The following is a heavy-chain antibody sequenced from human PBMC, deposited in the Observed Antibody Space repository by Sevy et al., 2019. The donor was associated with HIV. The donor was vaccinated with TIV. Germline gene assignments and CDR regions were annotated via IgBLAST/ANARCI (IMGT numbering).Heavy chain of an antibody. J-gene: IGHJ6*02. D-gene: IGHD1-1*01. CDR1: GRTFNGYY. Sequence: ASVKVSCKASGRTFNGYYIHWVRQAPGQGLEWVAWINPDTEGTKYAEKFEGRMTLTTDMSSDTAYMELRRLRSDDTAVYYCAILRVRWNDKWDGMDVWGQGTTVTVSS. CDR3: AILRVRWNDKWDGMDV. V-gene: IGHV1-2*02. CDR2: INPDTEGT.